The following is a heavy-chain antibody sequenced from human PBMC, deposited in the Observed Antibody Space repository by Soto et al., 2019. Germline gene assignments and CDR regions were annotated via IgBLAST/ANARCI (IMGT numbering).Heavy chain of an antibody. J-gene: IGHJ4*02. Sequence: GGSLRLSCAASGFTFSSYAMSWVRQAPGKGLEWVSAISGSGDSTYYADSVKGQFTISRDNSKNTLYLHMSSLRAGDTAVYYCAKDYIGFDYWGPGTLVTVSS. CDR2: ISGSGDST. D-gene: IGHD2-15*01. CDR3: AKDYIGFDY. CDR1: GFTFSSYA. V-gene: IGHV3-23*01.